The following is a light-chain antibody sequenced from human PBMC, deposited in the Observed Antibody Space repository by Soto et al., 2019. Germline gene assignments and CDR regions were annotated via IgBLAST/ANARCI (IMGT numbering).Light chain of an antibody. CDR3: SSYTSSSTLYV. V-gene: IGLV2-14*01. CDR2: DVS. CDR1: SSDVGGYNY. J-gene: IGLJ1*01. Sequence: QSVLTQPASVSRSPGQSITISCTGTSSDVGGYNYVSWYQQNQGKAHKLMIYDVSNRPSRDTNRFSGSKSGYTASLTISGLQAEDEADYYCSSYTSSSTLYVFGTGTKVTVL.